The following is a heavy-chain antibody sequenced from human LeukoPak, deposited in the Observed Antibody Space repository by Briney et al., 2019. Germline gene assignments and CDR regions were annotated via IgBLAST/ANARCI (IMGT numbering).Heavy chain of an antibody. D-gene: IGHD3-10*02. CDR2: IIPIFGTA. Sequence: SVKVSCKASGGTFSSYAISWVRQAPGQGLEWMGGIIPIFGTANYAQKFQGRVTITADKSTNTAYMELSSLRSEDTAVYYCARGFVRTTVYMDAWGKGTTVTISS. V-gene: IGHV1-69*06. J-gene: IGHJ6*03. CDR1: GGTFSSYA. CDR3: ARGFVRTTVYMDA.